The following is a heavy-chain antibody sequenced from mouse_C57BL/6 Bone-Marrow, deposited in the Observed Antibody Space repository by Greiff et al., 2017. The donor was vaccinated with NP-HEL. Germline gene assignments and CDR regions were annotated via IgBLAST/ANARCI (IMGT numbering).Heavy chain of an antibody. J-gene: IGHJ4*01. CDR2: IDPSDSYT. CDR3: AGSYFYAMDY. Sequence: QVQLQQPGAELVKPGASVKLSCKASGYTFTSYWMQWVKQRPGQGLEWIGEIDPSDSYTNYNQKFKGKATLTVDPSSSTACMQLSSLTSEDSAVYYCAGSYFYAMDYWGQGTSVTVSS. D-gene: IGHD2-10*01. V-gene: IGHV1-50*01. CDR1: GYTFTSYW.